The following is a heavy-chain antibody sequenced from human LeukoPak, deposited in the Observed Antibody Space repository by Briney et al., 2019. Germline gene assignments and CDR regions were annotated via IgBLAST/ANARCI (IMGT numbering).Heavy chain of an antibody. Sequence: GGSLRLSCAASGFTFSSYSMNWVRQAPGKGLEWVSYISSSSTIYYADSVKGRFTISRDNAKSSLYLQMNSLRAEDTAVYYCARAGITTTGPLFQHWGQGTLVTASS. CDR1: GFTFSSYS. CDR3: ARAGITTTGPLFQH. CDR2: ISSSSTI. V-gene: IGHV3-48*01. J-gene: IGHJ1*01. D-gene: IGHD6-13*01.